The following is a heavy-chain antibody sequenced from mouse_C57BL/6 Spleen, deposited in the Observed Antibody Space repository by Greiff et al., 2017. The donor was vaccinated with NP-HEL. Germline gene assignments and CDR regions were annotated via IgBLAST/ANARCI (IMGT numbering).Heavy chain of an antibody. CDR2: IYPGDGDT. CDR1: GYAFSSSW. J-gene: IGHJ1*03. D-gene: IGHD1-1*01. Sequence: QVQLQQSGPELVKPGASVKISCKASGYAFSSSWMNWVKQRPGKGLEWIGRIYPGDGDTNYNGKFKGKATLTADKSSSTAYMQLSSLTSEDSAVYFCATITTVVARYWYFDVWGTGTTVTVSS. CDR3: ATITTVVARYWYFDV. V-gene: IGHV1-82*01.